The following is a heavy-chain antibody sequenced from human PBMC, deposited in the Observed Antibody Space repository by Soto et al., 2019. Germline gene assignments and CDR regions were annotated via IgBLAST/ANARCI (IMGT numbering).Heavy chain of an antibody. CDR3: ATESGSTYGYFDH. CDR2: ISNSGGT. Sequence: SETLSLTCTVSGGSVTSDEDYWTWIRQSPGKGLEWIGYISNSGGTGYNPSLKTRLSMSVDRSKNQFTLRLTSVTAADTAVYFCATESGSTYGYFDHWGQGTQVTVS. CDR1: GGSVTSDEDY. V-gene: IGHV4-30-4*01. D-gene: IGHD5-18*01. J-gene: IGHJ4*02.